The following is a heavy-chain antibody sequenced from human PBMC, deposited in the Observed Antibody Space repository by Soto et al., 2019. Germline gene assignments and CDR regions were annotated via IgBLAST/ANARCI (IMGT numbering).Heavy chain of an antibody. CDR3: ARGAIVVVPAAIVGGHFDY. CDR2: INHSGST. CDR1: GGSFSGYY. Sequence: ASETLSLTCAVYGGSFSGYYWSWIRQPPGKGLEWIGEINHSGSTNYNPSLKSRVTISVDTSKNQFSLKLSSVTAADTAVYYCARGAIVVVPAAIVGGHFDYWGQGTLVTVSS. V-gene: IGHV4-34*01. J-gene: IGHJ4*02. D-gene: IGHD2-2*01.